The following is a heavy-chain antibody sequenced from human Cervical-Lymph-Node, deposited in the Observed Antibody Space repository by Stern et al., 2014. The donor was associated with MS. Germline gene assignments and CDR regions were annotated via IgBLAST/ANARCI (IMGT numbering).Heavy chain of an antibody. CDR1: GYTFTSYA. CDR2: INAGNGNT. V-gene: IGHV1-3*01. Sequence: QMQLVQSGAEVKKPGASVKVSCKASGYTFTSYAMHWVRQAPGQRLEWMGWINAGNGNTKYSQKFQGRVTITRDTSASTAYMELSSLRSEDTAVYYCVRGGSGSSNRFMDVWGQGTTVTVSS. D-gene: IGHD6-19*01. J-gene: IGHJ6*02. CDR3: VRGGSGSSNRFMDV.